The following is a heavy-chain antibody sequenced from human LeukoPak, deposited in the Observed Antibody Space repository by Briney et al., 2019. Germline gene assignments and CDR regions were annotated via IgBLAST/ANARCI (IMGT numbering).Heavy chain of an antibody. Sequence: SETLSLTCAVYGGSFSGYYWSWIRQPPGKGLEWIGEINHSGSTNYNPSLKSRVTISVDTSKNQFSLKLSSVTAADTAVYYCARGYNAYMDVWGKGTTVTVSS. D-gene: IGHD5-24*01. V-gene: IGHV4-34*01. CDR3: ARGYNAYMDV. CDR2: INHSGST. CDR1: GGSFSGYY. J-gene: IGHJ6*03.